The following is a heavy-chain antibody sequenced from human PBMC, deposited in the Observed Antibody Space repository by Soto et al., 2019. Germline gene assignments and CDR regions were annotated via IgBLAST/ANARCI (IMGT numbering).Heavy chain of an antibody. CDR2: IIPNFDTP. CDR1: GGSFNNYA. V-gene: IGHV1-69*01. CDR3: AVAMVREILIFESSGMHV. J-gene: IGHJ6*02. Sequence: QVHLVQSGAEVKKHGSSVKVSCKTSGGSFNNYAVSWVRQAPGQGLEWMGGIIPNFDTPNYAQKFQDRVTIIADESTSTVYMKLRSLRSNDTAVYYCAVAMVREILIFESSGMHVWGQGTTVIVSS. D-gene: IGHD3-10*01.